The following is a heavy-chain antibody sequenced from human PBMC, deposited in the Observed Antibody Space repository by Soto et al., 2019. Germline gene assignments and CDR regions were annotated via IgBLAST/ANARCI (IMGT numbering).Heavy chain of an antibody. Sequence: LXLSCSASGFTFSIYCIHWVRQAPGKGLEWVAVISYDGSNKYYADSVKGRFTISRDNSKNTLYLQMNSLRAEDTAVYYCAKDPAAAGPLDYWGQGGLVTVSS. V-gene: IGHV3-30*18. CDR1: GFTFSIYC. D-gene: IGHD6-13*01. CDR2: ISYDGSNK. CDR3: AKDPAAAGPLDY. J-gene: IGHJ4*02.